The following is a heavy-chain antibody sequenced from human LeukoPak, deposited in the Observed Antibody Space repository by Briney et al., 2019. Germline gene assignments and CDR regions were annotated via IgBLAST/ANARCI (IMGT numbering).Heavy chain of an antibody. CDR2: IYTGGHRA. CDR3: ARVSGRILIWPQPFGDGLGV. J-gene: IGHJ6*02. Sequence: GGSLRLSCAASGFNFTRFVMTWVRRAPGRGLECVSAIYTGGHRAYYSDSVRGRFTISRDDSKNMLYLQMNSLRAEDTAIYYCARVSGRILIWPQPFGDGLGVWGQGTTVTVSS. CDR1: GFNFTRFV. V-gene: IGHV3-23*05. D-gene: IGHD3-10*01.